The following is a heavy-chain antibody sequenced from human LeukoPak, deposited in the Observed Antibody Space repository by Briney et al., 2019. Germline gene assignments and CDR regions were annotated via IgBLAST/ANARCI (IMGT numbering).Heavy chain of an antibody. CDR2: IYYSGST. D-gene: IGHD2-2*01. J-gene: IGHJ2*01. CDR1: GGSISSSSSY. Sequence: SETLSLTCTVSGGSISSSSSYWGWIRQPPGKGLKWIGSIYYSGSTYYNPSLKSRVTISVDTSKNQFSLKLNSVTAADTAVYYCARRRTPESPTIFRGRYWYFDLWGRGTLVTVSS. CDR3: ARRRTPESPTIFRGRYWYFDL. V-gene: IGHV4-39*01.